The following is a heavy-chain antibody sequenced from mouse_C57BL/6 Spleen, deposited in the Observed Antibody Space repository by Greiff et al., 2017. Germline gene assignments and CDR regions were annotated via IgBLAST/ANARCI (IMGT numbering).Heavy chain of an antibody. CDR3: ARSNCYGGSYWYFDV. Sequence: QVQLLQSGPELVKPGASVKISCKASGYAFSSSWMNWVQQRPGKGLEWIGRIYPGDGDTNYNGKFKGQATLTADKSSSTAYMQLSSLTSEDSAVYFCARSNCYGGSYWYFDVWGTGTTVTVSS. J-gene: IGHJ1*03. CDR1: GYAFSSSW. D-gene: IGHD1-1*01. V-gene: IGHV1-82*01. CDR2: IYPGDGDT.